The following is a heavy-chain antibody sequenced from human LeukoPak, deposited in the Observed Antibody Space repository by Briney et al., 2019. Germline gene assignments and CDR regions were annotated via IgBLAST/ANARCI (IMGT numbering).Heavy chain of an antibody. CDR1: GYTFTSYA. CDR3: ARLNVDIVATISRPHYYMDV. CDR2: INPNSGGT. V-gene: IGHV1-18*01. Sequence: ASVKVSCKASGYTFTSYAMNWVRQAPGQGLEWMGWINPNSGGTNYAQKLQGRVTMTTDTSTSTAYMELRSLRSDDTAVYYCARLNVDIVATISRPHYYMDVWGKGTTVTVSS. D-gene: IGHD5-12*01. J-gene: IGHJ6*03.